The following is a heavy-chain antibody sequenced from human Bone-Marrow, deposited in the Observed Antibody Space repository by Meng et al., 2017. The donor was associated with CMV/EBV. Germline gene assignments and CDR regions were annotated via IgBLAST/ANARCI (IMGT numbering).Heavy chain of an antibody. CDR3: AKDIAAAGSSPDY. CDR2: ISWNSGSI. V-gene: IGHV3-9*01. D-gene: IGHD6-13*01. CDR1: GFTFDDYA. J-gene: IGHJ4*02. Sequence: GGSLRLSCAASGFTFDDYAMHWVRQAPGKGLEWVSGISWNSGSIGYADSVKGRFTISRDNAKNSLYLQMNSLRAEDTALYYCAKDIAAAGSSPDYWGQGTLVTVSS.